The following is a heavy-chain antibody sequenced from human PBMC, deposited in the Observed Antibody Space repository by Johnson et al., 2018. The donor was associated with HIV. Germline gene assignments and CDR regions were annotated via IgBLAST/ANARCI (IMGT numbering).Heavy chain of an antibody. D-gene: IGHD5-12*01. CDR3: ARYPIRDDAFDV. V-gene: IGHV3-7*01. CDR1: GFMFRSFW. CDR2: IKQDGTES. Sequence: VQLVESGGGLVRPGGSLRLSCAASGFMFRSFWMTWVRQAPGMGLEWVANIKQDGTESYYVDSVQGRFTISRDNAKNSLYLQMNSLRVEDTAVYYCARYPIRDDAFDVWGQGTMVTVSS. J-gene: IGHJ3*01.